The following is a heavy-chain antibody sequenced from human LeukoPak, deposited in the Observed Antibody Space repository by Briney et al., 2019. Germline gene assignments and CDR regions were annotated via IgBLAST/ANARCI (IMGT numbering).Heavy chain of an antibody. V-gene: IGHV3-69-1*02. CDR2: ISSSSYI. J-gene: IGHJ4*02. D-gene: IGHD6-19*01. Sequence: GGSLRLSCAASGFTFSSYCMNWVRQAPGKGLEWVSFISSSSYIYYADSVKGRFTISRDNAKNSLYLQMNSLRAEDTAVYYCARDRVAVDYWGQGTLVTVSS. CDR1: GFTFSSYC. CDR3: ARDRVAVDY.